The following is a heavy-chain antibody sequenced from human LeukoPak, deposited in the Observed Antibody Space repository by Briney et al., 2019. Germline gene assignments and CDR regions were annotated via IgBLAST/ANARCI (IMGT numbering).Heavy chain of an antibody. V-gene: IGHV1-2*06. J-gene: IGHJ6*02. CDR2: INPNSGGT. D-gene: IGHD1-14*01. Sequence: ASVKVSCKASGGTFSSYAISWVRQAPGQGLEWMGRINPNSGGTNYAQKFQGRVTMTRDTSISTAYMELSRLRSDDTAVYYCARDTESYGMDVWGQGTTVTVSS. CDR1: GGTFSSYA. CDR3: ARDTESYGMDV.